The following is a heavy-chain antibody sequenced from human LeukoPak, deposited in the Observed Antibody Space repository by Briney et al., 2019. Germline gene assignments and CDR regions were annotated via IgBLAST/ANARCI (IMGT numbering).Heavy chain of an antibody. J-gene: IGHJ3*02. CDR1: GFTFSSYA. D-gene: IGHD3-22*01. CDR3: AKGRYYYDNSDAFEI. Sequence: GGPLRLSCAASGFTFSSYAMNWVPQAPGEGLEWLLTIRGSGSSTYYADSVKGRFTISRDNSKNTLYLQMNSLRAEDTAVYHCAKGRYYYDNSDAFEIWGQGTMVTVSS. V-gene: IGHV3-23*01. CDR2: IRGSGSST.